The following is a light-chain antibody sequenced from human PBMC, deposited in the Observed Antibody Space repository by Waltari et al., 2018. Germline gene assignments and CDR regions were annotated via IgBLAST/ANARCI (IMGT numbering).Light chain of an antibody. J-gene: IGLJ3*02. CDR1: NSNIGAGYD. CDR3: QSYDTHGGV. Sequence: QSVLTQPPSVSGAPGQRVTISCTGNNSNIGAGYDVHWFQQLPGTAPKLLIFENNSRPSGVPNRFSGSKSGASASLAITGLQAEDEAYYFCQSYDTHGGVFGGGTKLTVL. V-gene: IGLV1-40*01. CDR2: ENN.